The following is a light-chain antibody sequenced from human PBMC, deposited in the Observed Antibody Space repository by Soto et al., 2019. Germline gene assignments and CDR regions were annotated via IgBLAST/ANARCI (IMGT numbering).Light chain of an antibody. CDR1: QSIGST. CDR3: QQTYIIPRT. Sequence: EIVMTQSPATLSVSPGERATLSCRASQSIGSTLAWYQQKPGQAPRLLIYGASTRATGIPGRFSGSGSGTEFTLTISSLQHEDFASYFCQQTYIIPRTFGQGTKVDIK. J-gene: IGKJ1*01. V-gene: IGKV3-15*01. CDR2: GAS.